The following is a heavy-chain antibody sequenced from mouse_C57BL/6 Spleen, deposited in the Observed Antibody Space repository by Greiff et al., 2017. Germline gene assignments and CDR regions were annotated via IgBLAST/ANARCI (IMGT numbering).Heavy chain of an antibody. CDR2: ISYDGSN. CDR3: ARHWDDGYFDV. CDR1: GYSITSGYY. J-gene: IGHJ1*03. Sequence: EVKLVESGPGLVKPSQSLSLTCSVTGYSITSGYYWNWIRQFPGNKLEWMGYISYDGSNNYNPSLKNRISITRDTSKNQFFLKLNSVTTEDTATYYCARHWDDGYFDVWGTGTTVTVSS. D-gene: IGHD4-1*01. V-gene: IGHV3-6*01.